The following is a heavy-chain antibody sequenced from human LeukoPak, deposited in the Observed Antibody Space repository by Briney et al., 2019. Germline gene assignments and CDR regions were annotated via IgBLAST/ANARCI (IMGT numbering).Heavy chain of an antibody. CDR1: GGSISSYY. CDR2: IYYSGST. J-gene: IGHJ5*02. Sequence: SETLSLTCTVSGGSISSYYRSWIRQPPGKGLEWIGYIYYSGSTNYNPSLKSRVTISVDTSKNQFSLKLSSVTAADTAVYYCARKGAHCSGGSCSPGLRWFDPWGQGTLVTVSS. V-gene: IGHV4-59*12. D-gene: IGHD2-15*01. CDR3: ARKGAHCSGGSCSPGLRWFDP.